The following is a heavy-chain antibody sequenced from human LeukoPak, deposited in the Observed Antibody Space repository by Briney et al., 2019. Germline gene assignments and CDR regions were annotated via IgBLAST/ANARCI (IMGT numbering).Heavy chain of an antibody. CDR1: GGSFSGYY. CDR3: ARGSSSSRTSKVAVVTAGGYWYFDL. D-gene: IGHD2-21*02. Sequence: PSETLSLTCAVYGGSFSGYYWSWIRQPPGKGLEWIGEINHSGSTNYNPSLKSRVTISVDTSKNQFSPKLSSVTAADTAVYYCARGSSSSRTSKVAVVTAGGYWYFDLWGRGTLVTVSS. CDR2: INHSGST. V-gene: IGHV4-34*01. J-gene: IGHJ2*01.